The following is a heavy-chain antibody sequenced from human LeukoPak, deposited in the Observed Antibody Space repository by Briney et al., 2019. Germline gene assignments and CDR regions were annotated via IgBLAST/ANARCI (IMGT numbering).Heavy chain of an antibody. CDR2: IYYSGST. Sequence: PSAILSFTCSVSGSSSSSSSYYWGWIRQPPGKGLEWIGSIYYSGSTFYNPSLKSRVTISVDTSKNQSSLKLSSVTAADTAVYYCARHIRGYSYGFDYWGQGTLVTVSS. CDR1: GSSSSSSSYY. D-gene: IGHD5-18*01. V-gene: IGHV4-39*01. CDR3: ARHIRGYSYGFDY. J-gene: IGHJ4*02.